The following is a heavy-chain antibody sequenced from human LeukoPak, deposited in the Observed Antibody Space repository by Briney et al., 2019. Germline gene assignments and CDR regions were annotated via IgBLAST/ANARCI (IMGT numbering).Heavy chain of an antibody. J-gene: IGHJ6*03. D-gene: IGHD5/OR15-5a*01. CDR1: GFTFSSYW. CDR3: ARDVCYMDV. V-gene: IGHV3-7*01. CDR2: IKQDGSEK. Sequence: GGSLRLSCVASGFTFSSYWMSWVRQAPGKGLEWVANIKQDGSEKYYVDSVKGRFTISRDNAKNSLYLQMNSLRAEDTAVYYCARDVCYMDVWGKGTTVTVSS.